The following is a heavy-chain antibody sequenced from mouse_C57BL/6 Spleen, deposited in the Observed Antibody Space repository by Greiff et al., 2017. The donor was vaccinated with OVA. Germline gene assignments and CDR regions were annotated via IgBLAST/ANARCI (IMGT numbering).Heavy chain of an antibody. CDR1: GYSITSDY. CDR2: ISYSGST. CDR3: ARSGRGSSPYWYFDV. V-gene: IGHV3-8*01. Sequence: VQLKESGPGLAKPSQTLSLTCSVTGYSITSDYWNWIRKFPGNKLEYMGYISYSGSTYYNPSLKSRISITRDTSKNQYYLQLNSETTEDTATYYCARSGRGSSPYWYFDVWGTGTTVTVSS. J-gene: IGHJ1*03. D-gene: IGHD1-1*01.